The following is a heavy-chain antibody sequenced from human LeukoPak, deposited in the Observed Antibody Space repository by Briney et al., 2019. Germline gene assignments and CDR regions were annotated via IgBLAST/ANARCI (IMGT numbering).Heavy chain of an antibody. V-gene: IGHV4-34*01. Sequence: SETLSLTCAVYGGSFSGYYWSWIRQPPGKGLEWIGEINHSGGANYNPSLQSRVTISIDTSKNQFSLSLSSVTAADTAVYYCARAPSSSWSQIDYWGQGTLVTVSS. J-gene: IGHJ4*02. CDR1: GGSFSGYY. D-gene: IGHD6-13*01. CDR2: INHSGGA. CDR3: ARAPSSSWSQIDY.